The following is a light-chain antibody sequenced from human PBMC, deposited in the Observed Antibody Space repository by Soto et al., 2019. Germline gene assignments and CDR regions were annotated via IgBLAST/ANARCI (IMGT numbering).Light chain of an antibody. CDR2: GAS. CDR3: QQYGSSGT. V-gene: IGKV3-20*01. J-gene: IGKJ1*01. CDR1: QSLYNNY. Sequence: EIVLTQSPGSLSLFPGETATLSCRASQSLYNNYLAWYQEKPGQAPRLLIHGASSRPTGIPDRFSGSGSGTDFTLTITRLEPEDFAVYYCQQYGSSGTFGQGTKVDIK.